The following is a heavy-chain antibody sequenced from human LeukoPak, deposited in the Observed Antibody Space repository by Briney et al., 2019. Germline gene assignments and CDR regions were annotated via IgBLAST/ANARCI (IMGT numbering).Heavy chain of an antibody. CDR3: ATRYSGFDY. D-gene: IGHD3-10*01. Sequence: SETLSLTCAVSGVSISSGGYSWSWIRQPPGKGLEWIGYIYYSGSTYYNPSLKSRVTISVDTSKNQFSLKLSSVTAADTAVYYCATRYSGFDYWGQGTLVTVSS. CDR2: IYYSGST. CDR1: GVSISSGGYS. V-gene: IGHV4-30-4*07. J-gene: IGHJ4*02.